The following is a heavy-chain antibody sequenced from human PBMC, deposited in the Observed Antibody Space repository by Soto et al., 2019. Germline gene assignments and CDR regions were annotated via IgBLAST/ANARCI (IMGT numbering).Heavy chain of an antibody. CDR3: ARRIDILTGPTRFDY. V-gene: IGHV3-23*01. CDR1: GFTFSSYA. Sequence: GGSLRLSCAASGFTFSSYAMSWVRQAPGKGLDWVSAISGSGGSTYYADSVKGRFTISRDNSKNTLYLKMNSLRAEDTAVYYCARRIDILTGPTRFDYWGQGILVTVSS. CDR2: ISGSGGST. J-gene: IGHJ4*02. D-gene: IGHD3-9*01.